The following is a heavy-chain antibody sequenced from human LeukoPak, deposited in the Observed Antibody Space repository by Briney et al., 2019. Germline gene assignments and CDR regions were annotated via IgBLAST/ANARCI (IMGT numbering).Heavy chain of an antibody. J-gene: IGHJ4*02. Sequence: GGSLRLSCAASGFTSTNYAMGWVRQAPGKGLEWVSDISGSGFTSYADSVKGRSTIFRDNSKNTLYLQMNRLRDEDTALYYCAKYRDYHFDFWGQGTLVTVSS. D-gene: IGHD4-17*01. V-gene: IGHV3-23*01. CDR1: GFTSTNYA. CDR3: AKYRDYHFDF. CDR2: ISGSGFT.